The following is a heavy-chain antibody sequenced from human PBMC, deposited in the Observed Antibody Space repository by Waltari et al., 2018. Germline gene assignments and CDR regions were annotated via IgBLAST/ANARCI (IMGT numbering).Heavy chain of an antibody. D-gene: IGHD2-2*01. CDR3: ARRDCISSSCYDGWFDL. CDR2: VNPGDSET. CDR1: GYRFPSYW. J-gene: IGHJ5*02. V-gene: IGHV5-51*01. Sequence: EVQLVQSGAEVRKPGESLRISCEGSGYRFPSYWIGWVRQRPGKGLEWMGIVNPGDSETRYSPSFRGQVTISADKSIFTAYLQWSSLKASDTAIYYCARRDCISSSCYDGWFDLWGQGTLVTVSS.